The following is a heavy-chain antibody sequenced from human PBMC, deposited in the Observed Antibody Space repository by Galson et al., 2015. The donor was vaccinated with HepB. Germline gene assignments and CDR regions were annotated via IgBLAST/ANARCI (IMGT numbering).Heavy chain of an antibody. J-gene: IGHJ6*02. D-gene: IGHD2-2*01. CDR2: IDPSDSYT. Sequence: QSGAEMKKPGESLRISCKGSGYSFTSYWISWVRQMPGKGLEWMGRIDPSDSYTNYSPSFQGHVTISADKSISTAYLQWSSLKASDSAMYYCARYCSSTSCVGNYYYYGMDVWGQGTTVTVSS. V-gene: IGHV5-10-1*01. CDR3: ARYCSSTSCVGNYYYYGMDV. CDR1: GYSFTSYW.